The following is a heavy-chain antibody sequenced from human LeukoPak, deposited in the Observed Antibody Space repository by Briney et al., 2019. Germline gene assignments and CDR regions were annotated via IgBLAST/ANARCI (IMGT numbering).Heavy chain of an antibody. CDR2: ITGSSETT. Sequence: GGSLRLSCAASGFTFRNYAMSWVRQAPGKGLECVSAITGSSETTYYVDSVKGRFTISRDNSEDTLFLQMDSVRPEDTALYYCAKDDATHGGAIDSWGQGTLVTVSS. V-gene: IGHV3-23*01. D-gene: IGHD1-26*01. CDR1: GFTFRNYA. J-gene: IGHJ4*02. CDR3: AKDDATHGGAIDS.